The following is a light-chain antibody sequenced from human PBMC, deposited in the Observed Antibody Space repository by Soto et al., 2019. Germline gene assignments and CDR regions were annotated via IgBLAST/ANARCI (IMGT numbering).Light chain of an antibody. J-gene: IGLJ2*01. Sequence: QLVLTQPPSASASLGASVTLTCTLSSGYSNYRVDWYQQRPGKGPRFVMRVGTGGIVGSKGDGIPDRFSALGSGLNRYLTIRNIQAEDESDYHCGAVHGSGTNFVSVFGGGTKVTVL. CDR3: GAVHGSGTNFVSV. CDR2: VGTGGIVG. V-gene: IGLV9-49*01. CDR1: SGYSNYR.